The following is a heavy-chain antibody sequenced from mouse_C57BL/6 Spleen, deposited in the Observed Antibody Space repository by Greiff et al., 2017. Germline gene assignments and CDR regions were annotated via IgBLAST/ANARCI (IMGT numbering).Heavy chain of an antibody. J-gene: IGHJ3*01. CDR2: ISDGGSYT. Sequence: EVKLQESGGGLVKPGGSLKLSCAASGFTFSSYAMSWVRQTPEKRLEWVATISDGGSYTYYPDNVKGRFTISRDNAKNNLYLQMGHLKSEDTAIYYCTKSDSSGYWFAYWGQGTLVTVSA. CDR1: GFTFSSYA. CDR3: TKSDSSGYWFAY. D-gene: IGHD3-2*02. V-gene: IGHV5-4*03.